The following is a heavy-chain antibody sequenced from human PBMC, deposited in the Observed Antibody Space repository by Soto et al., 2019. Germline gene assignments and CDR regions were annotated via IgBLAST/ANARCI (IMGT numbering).Heavy chain of an antibody. Sequence: QVQLLQSGAEVKTPGSSVKVSCKSSGGTFSTYGFSWVRQAPVQWLECMGVIVPLFGSEHPQTFQGRVTITADESSKKFSIRLSGLRSEDTAVYYRARGGSDYECSGYYQGHVWGQGTTVTVS. CDR3: ARGGSDYECSGYYQGHV. D-gene: IGHD3-22*01. CDR1: GGTFSTYG. CDR2: IVPLFGS. J-gene: IGHJ6*02. V-gene: IGHV1-69*12.